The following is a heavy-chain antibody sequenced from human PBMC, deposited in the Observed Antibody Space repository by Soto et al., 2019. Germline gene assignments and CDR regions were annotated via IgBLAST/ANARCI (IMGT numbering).Heavy chain of an antibody. CDR1: GYTFTSYA. V-gene: IGHV1-3*01. J-gene: IGHJ4*02. D-gene: IGHD1-26*01. CDR2: INAGNGNT. CDR3: ARGVTSGSFPPFDL. Sequence: ASVKVSCKASGYTFTSYAMHWVRQAPGQRLEWMGWINAGNGNTKYSQKFQGRVTITADQFTGTVYLELSRLRSDDTAVYYCARGVTSGSFPPFDLWGQGTLVTVSS.